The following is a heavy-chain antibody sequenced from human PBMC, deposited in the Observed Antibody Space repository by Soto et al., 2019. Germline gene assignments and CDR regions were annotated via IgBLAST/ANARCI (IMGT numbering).Heavy chain of an antibody. V-gene: IGHV3-30-3*01. J-gene: IGHJ6*02. CDR1: GFTFSSYA. CDR3: ARMTSFYCSGGSCYPTYGTDV. CDR2: ISYDGSNN. Sequence: QVQLVESGGGVVQPGRSLRLSCAASGFTFSSYAMHWVRQAPGKGLEWVAVISYDGSNNYYADSVKGRFTISRDNSKNTLYLQMNSLSAEDTAVYYCARMTSFYCSGGSCYPTYGTDVWGQGTTVTVSS. D-gene: IGHD2-15*01.